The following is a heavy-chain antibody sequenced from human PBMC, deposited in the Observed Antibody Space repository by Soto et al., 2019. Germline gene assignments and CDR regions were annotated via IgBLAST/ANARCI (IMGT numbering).Heavy chain of an antibody. J-gene: IGHJ6*02. D-gene: IGHD4-17*01. CDR3: AGDYGVYDWYGMDV. V-gene: IGHV1-69*01. Sequence: VQLVQSGAEVKKPGSSVKVSCRASGATFRSYAFTWVRQAPGQGLEWMGGISPIFGSTIYARQFQGRVTITADDSASRAYMALNSLSSEDTAVYYCAGDYGVYDWYGMDVWGQGTKVTVSS. CDR1: GATFRSYA. CDR2: ISPIFGST.